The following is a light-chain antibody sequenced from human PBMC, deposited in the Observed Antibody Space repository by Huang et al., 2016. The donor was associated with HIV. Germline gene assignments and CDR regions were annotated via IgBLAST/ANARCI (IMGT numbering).Light chain of an antibody. CDR2: AAS. CDR1: EDIYNY. V-gene: IGKV1-39*01. J-gene: IGKJ1*01. Sequence: DIQMTQSPSSLSASVGDRVTITCRTREDIYNYLNWYQHKPGKAPKLLIYAASSLQGGVPPRFSGSGSGTDFTLTISSLQPEDSAIYYCQQSHSILEWTFGQGTKVEI. CDR3: QQSHSILEWT.